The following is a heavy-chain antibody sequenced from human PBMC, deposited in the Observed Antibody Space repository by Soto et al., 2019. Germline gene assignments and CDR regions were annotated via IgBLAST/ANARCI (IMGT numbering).Heavy chain of an antibody. D-gene: IGHD6-13*01. J-gene: IGHJ6*03. CDR2: VYYSGNT. CDR3: ARKGAAASYAHYDMDV. CDR1: GGSISPYY. V-gene: IGHV4-59*01. Sequence: SETLSLTCTVSGGSISPYYWSWIRQPPGKGLEWIGYVYYSGNTNYNPSLESRVTISVDTSRNRFSLNLTSATAADTAVYYCARKGAAASYAHYDMDVWGRGTAVT.